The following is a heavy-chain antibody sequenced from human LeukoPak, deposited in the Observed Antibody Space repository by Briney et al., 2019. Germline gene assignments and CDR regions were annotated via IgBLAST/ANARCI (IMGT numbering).Heavy chain of an antibody. CDR2: ISNDGTNK. CDR1: GFTFSNYD. V-gene: IGHV3-30*18. J-gene: IGHJ1*01. D-gene: IGHD3-22*01. CDR3: AKEGGRTYYYDSSGYYSVFQH. Sequence: GGSVRLSCAASGFTFSNYDVHWVRQAPGKGLEWVAFISNDGTNKYYPDSVKGRFTISRDNSKNTLYLQMNSLRAEDTAVYYCAKEGGRTYYYDSSGYYSVFQHWGQGTLVTVSP.